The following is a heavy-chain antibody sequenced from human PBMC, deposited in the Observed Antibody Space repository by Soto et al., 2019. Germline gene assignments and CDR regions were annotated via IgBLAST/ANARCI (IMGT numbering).Heavy chain of an antibody. J-gene: IGHJ4*02. D-gene: IGHD3-22*01. CDR2: ISGSGGST. V-gene: IGHV3-23*01. CDR3: AKDRGYDSSGYSYQYYFDY. CDR1: GFTFSSYA. Sequence: PGGSLRLSCAASGFTFSSYAMSWVRQAPGKGLEWVSAISGSGGSTYYADSVKGRFTISRDNSKNTLYLQMNSLRAEDTAVYYCAKDRGYDSSGYSYQYYFDYWGQGTLVTVSS.